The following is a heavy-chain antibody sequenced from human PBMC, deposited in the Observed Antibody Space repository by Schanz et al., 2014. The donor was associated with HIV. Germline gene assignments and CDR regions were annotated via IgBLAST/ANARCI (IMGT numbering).Heavy chain of an antibody. D-gene: IGHD6-13*01. V-gene: IGHV3-23*01. CDR1: GFAFSNYA. Sequence: EVQLLESGGGLVQPGGSLRLSCAASGFAFSNYAMSWVRQAPGKGLEWVSSITESGGRTYYADSVNGRFTISRDNSKNTLYLQMNSQRPEDTAVYYCAKDKSRHTYSSSSIFDPWGQGTLVTVSS. CDR3: AKDKSRHTYSSSSIFDP. J-gene: IGHJ5*02. CDR2: ITESGGRT.